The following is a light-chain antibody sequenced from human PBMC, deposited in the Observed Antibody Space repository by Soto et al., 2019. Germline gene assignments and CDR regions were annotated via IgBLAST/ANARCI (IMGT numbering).Light chain of an antibody. CDR1: SSDVGSYNL. CDR3: FSYAGSSVA. V-gene: IGLV2-23*01. J-gene: IGLJ2*01. Sequence: QSALTKPASVSGSPGQSITISCTGTSSDVGSYNLVSWYQQHPGKAPKLMIYEGSKRPSGVSNRFSGSKSGNTASLTISGVQSEDEAEYYCFSYAGSSVACVGGTTLTVL. CDR2: EGS.